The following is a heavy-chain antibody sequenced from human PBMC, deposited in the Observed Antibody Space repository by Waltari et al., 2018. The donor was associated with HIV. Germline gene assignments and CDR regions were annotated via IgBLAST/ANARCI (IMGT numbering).Heavy chain of an antibody. V-gene: IGHV3-66*01. J-gene: IGHJ5*02. CDR3: AREVFYYDNSGHPGWFDP. Sequence: VRLVESGGGLVRPGGALRLSCTVSGFTVGNSSMTWVRHASGKGLGWVSTVYIDGTTVYSDSVKGRFSTSRDTSKNILHLLMDSLRVDDTAVYYCAREVFYYDNSGHPGWFDPWGQGTLVAVSS. CDR1: GFTVGNSS. D-gene: IGHD3-22*01. CDR2: VYIDGTT.